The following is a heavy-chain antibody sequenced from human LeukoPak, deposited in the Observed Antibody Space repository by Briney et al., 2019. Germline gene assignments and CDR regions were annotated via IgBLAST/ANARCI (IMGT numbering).Heavy chain of an antibody. J-gene: IGHJ4*02. CDR3: ARSRPHDYVWGSYRYKAMRTVDY. CDR1: GYTFTSYD. D-gene: IGHD3-16*02. CDR2: MNPNSGNT. V-gene: IGHV1-8*01. Sequence: ASVKVSCKASGYTFTSYDINWVRQATGQGLEWMGWMNPNSGNTGYAQRFQGRVTMTRNTSISTACMELSSLRSEDTAVYYCARSRPHDYVWGSYRYKAMRTVDYWGQGTLVTVSS.